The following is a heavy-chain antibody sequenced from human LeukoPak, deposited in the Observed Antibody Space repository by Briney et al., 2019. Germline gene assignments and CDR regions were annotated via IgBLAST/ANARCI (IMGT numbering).Heavy chain of an antibody. Sequence: PSETLSLTCTVSGGSISSYYWSWIRQPPGKGLEWIGYIYYSGSTNYNPSLKSRVTISVDTSKNQFSLKLSSVTAADTAVYYCARVQYGSGSYYFDYWGQGTLVTVSS. D-gene: IGHD3-10*01. J-gene: IGHJ4*02. CDR3: ARVQYGSGSYYFDY. CDR1: GGSISSYY. CDR2: IYYSGST. V-gene: IGHV4-59*01.